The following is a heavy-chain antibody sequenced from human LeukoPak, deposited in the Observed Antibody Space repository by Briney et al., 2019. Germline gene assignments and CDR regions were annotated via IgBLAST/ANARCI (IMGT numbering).Heavy chain of an antibody. Sequence: ASVKVSCKASGYTFTDSYMHWVRQAPGQGLEWMGRINPNSGGTNYAQKLQGRVTMTRDTSISTAYMEVSGLLSDDTAVYYCVREYCGGDCYPWNWGQGTLVTVSS. D-gene: IGHD2-21*02. J-gene: IGHJ4*02. CDR1: GYTFTDSY. CDR3: VREYCGGDCYPWN. V-gene: IGHV1-2*06. CDR2: INPNSGGT.